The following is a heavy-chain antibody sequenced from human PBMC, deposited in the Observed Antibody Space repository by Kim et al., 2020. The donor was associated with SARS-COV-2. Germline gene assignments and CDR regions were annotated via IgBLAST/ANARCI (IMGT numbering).Heavy chain of an antibody. CDR2: IYYSGST. V-gene: IGHV4-39*07. J-gene: IGHJ4*02. Sequence: SETLSLTCTVSGGSISSSSYYWGWIRQPPGKGLEWIGSIYYSGSTYYNPSLKSRVTISVDTSKNQFSLKLSSVTAADTAVYYCASSAGDFWSGYYFVYWGQGTLVTVSS. CDR3: ASSAGDFWSGYYFVY. CDR1: GGSISSSSYY. D-gene: IGHD3-3*01.